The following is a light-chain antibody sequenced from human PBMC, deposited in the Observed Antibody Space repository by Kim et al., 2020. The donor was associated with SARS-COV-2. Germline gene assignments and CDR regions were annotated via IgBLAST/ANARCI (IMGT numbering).Light chain of an antibody. Sequence: QSALTQPASVSGSPGQSITISCTGTSSDIGGYNYVSWYQQHPGKAPKLIVYDVSKRPSGVSDRFSGSKSGITASLTISGLQAEDEADYYCSSYTRHSTLYVFGAGTQLTVL. CDR3: SSYTRHSTLYV. J-gene: IGLJ1*01. CDR1: SSDIGGYNY. V-gene: IGLV2-14*01. CDR2: DVS.